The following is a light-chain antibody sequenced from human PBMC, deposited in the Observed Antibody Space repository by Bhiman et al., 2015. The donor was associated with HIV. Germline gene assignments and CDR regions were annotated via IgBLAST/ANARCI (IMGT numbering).Light chain of an antibody. CDR1: SLRDYY. J-gene: IGLJ1*01. CDR2: GKN. CDR3: QAWDSSTPFYV. Sequence: SSELTQDPAMSVALGQTVRITCQGDSLRDYYASWYQQKPGQAPVLVIFGKNNRPSGIPERFSGSTSGNTATLTISGTQTMDEADYYCQAWDSSTPFYVFGTGTKVTVL. V-gene: IGLV3-19*01.